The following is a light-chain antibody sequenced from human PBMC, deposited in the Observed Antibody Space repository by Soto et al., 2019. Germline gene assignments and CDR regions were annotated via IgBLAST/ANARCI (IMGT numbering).Light chain of an antibody. V-gene: IGLV2-14*01. CDR3: SSYTGTNSLT. J-gene: IGLJ2*01. CDR2: EVH. CDR1: SSDIGGYNY. Sequence: QSVPTQPASVSGSPGQSITISCSGTSSDIGGYNYVSWYQQHPGKAPKLMIYEVHNRPSGVSNRFSGSKSGNTASLTISGLQAEDEGDYYCSSYTGTNSLTFGGGTKLTVL.